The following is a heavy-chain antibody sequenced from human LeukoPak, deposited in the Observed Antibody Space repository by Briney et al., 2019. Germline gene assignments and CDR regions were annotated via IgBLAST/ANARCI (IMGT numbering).Heavy chain of an antibody. V-gene: IGHV4-38-2*02. CDR1: GYSISSGYY. Sequence: SETLSLTCTVSGYSISSGYYWGWTRQPPGKGLEWIGSIYHSGSTYYNPSLKSRVTISVDTSKNQFSLKLSSVTAADTAVYYCASSTSFLAPPDYWGQGTLVTVSS. CDR2: IYHSGST. CDR3: ASSTSFLAPPDY. J-gene: IGHJ4*02. D-gene: IGHD2-2*01.